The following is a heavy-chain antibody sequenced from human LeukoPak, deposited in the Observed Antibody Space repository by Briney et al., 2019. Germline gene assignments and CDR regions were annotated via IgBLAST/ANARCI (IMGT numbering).Heavy chain of an antibody. CDR3: AREDRRGDSYGYNEYYYGMEV. J-gene: IGHJ6*02. D-gene: IGHD5-18*01. CDR2: IKQDGSEK. V-gene: IGHV3-7*01. Sequence: GGSLRLSCAASGFTFKTYWMNWVRQAPGKGLEWVANIKQDGSEKYYVDSVKGRFTISRDNAKNSLSLRMNSLRAEYTAIYYCAREDRRGDSYGYNEYYYGMEVWGQGTTVTVSS. CDR1: GFTFKTYW.